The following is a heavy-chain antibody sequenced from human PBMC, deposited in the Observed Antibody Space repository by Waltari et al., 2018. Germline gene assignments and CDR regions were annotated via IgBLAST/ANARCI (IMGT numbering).Heavy chain of an antibody. CDR1: GGSISSYF. V-gene: IGHV4-4*07. CDR2: IYASGGT. J-gene: IGHJ6*03. Sequence: QVQLQESGPGLVKPSETLSLTCTVSGGSISSYFWSWIRQPAGKGLEWIGRIYASGGTNYNPSLKSRVTMSVDTPKNQFSRKLSSVTAADTAVYYCARDRRTSIENYYYYMDVWGKGTTVTISS. D-gene: IGHD2-2*01. CDR3: ARDRRTSIENYYYYMDV.